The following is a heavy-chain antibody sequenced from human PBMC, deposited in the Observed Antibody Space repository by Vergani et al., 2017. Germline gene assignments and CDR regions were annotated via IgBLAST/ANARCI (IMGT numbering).Heavy chain of an antibody. CDR3: ARDVSSSSWYSYYYGMDV. D-gene: IGHD6-13*01. Sequence: QVQLVESGGGVVQPGRSLRLSCAASGFTFSSYAMHWVRQAPGKGLEWVAVISYDGSNKYYADTVKGLVTISRENSKNTLYLQMNSVRAEDTAVYYCARDVSSSSWYSYYYGMDVWGQGTTVTVSS. CDR1: GFTFSSYA. J-gene: IGHJ6*02. V-gene: IGHV3-30*01. CDR2: ISYDGSNK.